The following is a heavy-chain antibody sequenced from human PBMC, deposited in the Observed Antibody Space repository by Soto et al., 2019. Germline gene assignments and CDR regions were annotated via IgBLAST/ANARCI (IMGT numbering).Heavy chain of an antibody. CDR1: GGSISSSNW. CDR3: ARDSDMAAAGTGVDY. V-gene: IGHV4-4*02. J-gene: IGHJ4*02. CDR2: IYHSGST. Sequence: QVQLQESGPGLVKPSGTLSLTCAVSGGSISSSNWWSWVRQPPGKGLEWIGEIYHSGSTNYNPSLKSRVTISVNKSKNQFALKLSSVTAADTAVYYCARDSDMAAAGTGVDYWGQGTLVTVSS. D-gene: IGHD6-13*01.